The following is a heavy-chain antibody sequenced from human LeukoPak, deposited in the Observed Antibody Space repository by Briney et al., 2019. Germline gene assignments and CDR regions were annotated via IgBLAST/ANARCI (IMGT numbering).Heavy chain of an antibody. CDR1: GFTFSSYG. D-gene: IGHD4-11*01. CDR3: AKDTVTTGFDY. V-gene: IGHV3-33*06. Sequence: GGSLRLSCAASGFTFSSYGMHRVRQAPGKGLEWVAVIWYDGSNKYYADSVKGRFTISRDNSKNTLYLQMNSLRAEDTAVYYCAKDTVTTGFDYWGQGTLVTVSS. J-gene: IGHJ4*02. CDR2: IWYDGSNK.